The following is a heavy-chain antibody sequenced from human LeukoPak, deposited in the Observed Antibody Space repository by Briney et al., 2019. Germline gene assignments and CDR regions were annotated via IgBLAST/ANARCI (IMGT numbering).Heavy chain of an antibody. V-gene: IGHV3-48*02. CDR1: GFTFTDYP. CDR2: IRTTAEGANYA. D-gene: IGHD3-9*01. J-gene: IGHJ4*02. Sequence: GSLRLSCATSGFTFTDYPMNWVRQAPGKGLEWVSNIRTTAEGANYAYYADSVKGRVTISRDDAKNTLYLHMNSLRDDDTAVYYCATDQRYAFDYWGQGILVTVSS. CDR3: ATDQRYAFDY.